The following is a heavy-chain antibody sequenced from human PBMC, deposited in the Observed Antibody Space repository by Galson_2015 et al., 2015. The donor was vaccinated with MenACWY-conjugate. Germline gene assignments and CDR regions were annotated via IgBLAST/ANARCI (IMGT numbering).Heavy chain of an antibody. D-gene: IGHD2-2*01. CDR2: INAGNDNT. Sequence: SVKVSCKASGYTFTSYAMHWVRQAPGQRLEWMGWINAGNDNTKYSQKFQGRVTITRDTSASTAYMELSSLRSEDTAVYYCARGPNIVVVPAAIYYYYYMDVWGKGTTVTVSS. CDR3: ARGPNIVVVPAAIYYYYYMDV. V-gene: IGHV1-3*01. J-gene: IGHJ6*03. CDR1: GYTFTSYA.